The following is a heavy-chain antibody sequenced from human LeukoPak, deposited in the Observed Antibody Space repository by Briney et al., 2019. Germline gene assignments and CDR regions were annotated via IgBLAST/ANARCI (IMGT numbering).Heavy chain of an antibody. CDR2: INGGGTDT. J-gene: IGHJ4*02. CDR1: GFTFSSYA. D-gene: IGHD6-19*01. V-gene: IGHV3-23*01. Sequence: GGSLRLSCAASGFTFSSYAMSWVRQAPGKGLDWLSAINGGGTDTYNADSVKGRFTISRDNPKNTLYLQMNSLRAEDTAVYYCAKGSSSGWPYYFDQWGQGTLVTVSS. CDR3: AKGSSSGWPYYFDQ.